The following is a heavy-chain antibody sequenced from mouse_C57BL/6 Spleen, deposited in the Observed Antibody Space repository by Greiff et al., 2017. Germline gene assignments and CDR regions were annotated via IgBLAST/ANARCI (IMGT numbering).Heavy chain of an antibody. CDR2: IYPRDGST. CDR3: ARGDYDPYYYAMDY. J-gene: IGHJ4*01. D-gene: IGHD2-4*01. Sequence: VQLVASGPELVKPGASVKLSCKASGYTFTSYDINWVKQRPGQGLEWIGWIYPRDGSTKYNEKFKGKATLTVDTSSSTAYMELHSLTSEDSAVYFCARGDYDPYYYAMDYWGQGTSVTVSS. V-gene: IGHV1-85*01. CDR1: GYTFTSYD.